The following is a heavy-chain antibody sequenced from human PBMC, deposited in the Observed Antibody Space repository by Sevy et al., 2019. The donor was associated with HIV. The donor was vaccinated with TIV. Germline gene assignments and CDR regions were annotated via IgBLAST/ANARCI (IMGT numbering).Heavy chain of an antibody. CDR3: ARVAVEYCTDDCYHRFDY. CDR2: ISHSGTNK. V-gene: IGHV3-30-3*01. D-gene: IGHD2-21*02. J-gene: IGHJ4*02. CDR1: GFTFTLYD. Sequence: GGSLRLSCAASGFTFTLYDIHWVRQAPGKGLEWVALISHSGTNKYYADSVKGRFTISRDDSKNTAYLQMNNLRTDDTAVYYCARVAVEYCTDDCYHRFDYWGQGAQVTVSS.